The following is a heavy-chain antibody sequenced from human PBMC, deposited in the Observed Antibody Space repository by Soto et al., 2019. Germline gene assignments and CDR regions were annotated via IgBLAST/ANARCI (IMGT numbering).Heavy chain of an antibody. V-gene: IGHV3-23*01. CDR3: AKGANLVQPYFFDY. Sequence: GSLRLSCAASGFTFSSYTMNWVRQAPGKGLEWVSAISGDAGTTYYADYVKGRFTISRDNSKNTLHLQMNSLRAEDTAVYYCAKGANLVQPYFFDYWGQGTLVTVSS. CDR2: ISGDAGTT. J-gene: IGHJ4*02. CDR1: GFTFSSYT.